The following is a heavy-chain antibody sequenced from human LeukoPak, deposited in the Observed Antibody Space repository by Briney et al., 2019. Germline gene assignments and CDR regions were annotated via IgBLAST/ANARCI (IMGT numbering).Heavy chain of an antibody. CDR1: GYTFTSYG. CDR2: ISAYNGNT. CDR3: ARNNYDILTGYSYYFDY. V-gene: IGHV1-18*01. D-gene: IGHD3-9*01. J-gene: IGHJ4*02. Sequence: ASVKVSCKASGYTFTSYGISWVRQAPGQGLEWMGWISAYNGNTNYAQKLQGRVTMTTDTSTSTAYMELRSLRSDDTAVYYCARNNYDILTGYSYYFDYWGQRTLVTVSS.